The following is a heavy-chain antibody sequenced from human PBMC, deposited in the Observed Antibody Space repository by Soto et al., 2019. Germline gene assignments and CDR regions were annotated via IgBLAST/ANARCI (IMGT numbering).Heavy chain of an antibody. D-gene: IGHD2-15*01. CDR3: AKVTRECGGSCYYYYGMDV. CDR2: ISYDGSNK. Sequence: PGGSLRLSCAASGFTFSSYGMHWVRQAPGKGLEWVAVISYDGSNKYYADSVKGRFTISRDNSKNTLYLQMNSLRAEDTAVYYCAKVTRECGGSCYYYYGMDVWGQGTTVTVSS. CDR1: GFTFSSYG. V-gene: IGHV3-30*18. J-gene: IGHJ6*02.